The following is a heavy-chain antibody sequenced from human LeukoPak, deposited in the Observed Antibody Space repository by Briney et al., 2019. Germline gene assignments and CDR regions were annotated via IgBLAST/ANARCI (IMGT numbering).Heavy chain of an antibody. D-gene: IGHD6-19*01. Sequence: GGSLRLSCAASGFTFSSYSMNWVRQAPGKGLEWVSSISSSSSYIYYADSVKGRFTISRDNAKNSPYLQMNSLRAEDTAVYYCAIYVYSSGWYTIDYWGQGTLVTVSS. J-gene: IGHJ4*02. V-gene: IGHV3-21*01. CDR1: GFTFSSYS. CDR3: AIYVYSSGWYTIDY. CDR2: ISSSSSYI.